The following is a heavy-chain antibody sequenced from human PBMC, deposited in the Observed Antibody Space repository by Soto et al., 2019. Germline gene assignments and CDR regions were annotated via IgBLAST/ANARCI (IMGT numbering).Heavy chain of an antibody. J-gene: IGHJ4*02. CDR2: ISSSSSTI. CDR3: ARDRLRYFDWLSRLGSYFDY. Sequence: GGSLRLSCAASGFTFSSYSMNWVRQAPGKGLEWVSYISSSSSTIYYADSVKGRFTISRDNAKNSLYLQMNSLRAEDTAVYYCARDRLRYFDWLSRLGSYFDYWGQGTLVTVSS. V-gene: IGHV3-48*01. CDR1: GFTFSSYS. D-gene: IGHD3-9*01.